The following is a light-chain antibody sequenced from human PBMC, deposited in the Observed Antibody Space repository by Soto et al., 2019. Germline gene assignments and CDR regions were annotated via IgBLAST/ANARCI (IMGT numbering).Light chain of an antibody. Sequence: DIQMTQSPYSLSASLGDRVTITCRASQNIDNYLNWYQQKPGTAPKLLIYATSTLQSGVPSRFSGSGSGTEFTLTTSRLQAEDFASYFCQESYTAPAVSFGVGTKVDNK. V-gene: IGKV1-39*01. CDR2: ATS. CDR1: QNIDNY. CDR3: QESYTAPAVS. J-gene: IGKJ4*01.